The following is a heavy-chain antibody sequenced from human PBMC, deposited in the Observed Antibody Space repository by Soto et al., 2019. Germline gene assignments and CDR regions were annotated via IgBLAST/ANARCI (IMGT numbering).Heavy chain of an antibody. Sequence: QVHLVQSGVEVKKPGASVKVSCKASGYTFTDYGISWARQAPGQGLEWTGWISAYNGNTNHAQNLQGRVTLTTDASTSTAFMELTSLRSDDTAVYYCARDRSGYGDYWGQGTLVTVSS. CDR3: ARDRSGYGDY. J-gene: IGHJ4*02. D-gene: IGHD5-12*01. CDR2: ISAYNGNT. V-gene: IGHV1-18*01. CDR1: GYTFTDYG.